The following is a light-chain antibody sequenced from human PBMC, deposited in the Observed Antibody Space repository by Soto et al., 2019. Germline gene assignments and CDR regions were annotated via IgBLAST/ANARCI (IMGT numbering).Light chain of an antibody. CDR3: QQRSNWPPLT. CDR1: QSVSSY. CDR2: DAS. V-gene: IGKV3-11*01. Sequence: MGVKLSAATLSLTPGERATLSCRASQSVSSYLAWYQQKPGQAPRLLIYDASNRATGIPARFSGSGSGTDFTLTISSLEPEDFAVYYCQQRSNWPPLTFGGRTNV. J-gene: IGKJ4*01.